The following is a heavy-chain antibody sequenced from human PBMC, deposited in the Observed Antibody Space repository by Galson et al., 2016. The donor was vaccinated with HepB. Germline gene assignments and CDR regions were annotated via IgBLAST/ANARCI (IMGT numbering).Heavy chain of an antibody. V-gene: IGHV5-10-1*01. CDR2: INPSDSYS. J-gene: IGHJ4*02. Sequence: QSGAEVKKSGESLRISCKGSGYSFTNYWITWVRQMPGKGLEWMGRINPSDSYSSYGPSFQGHVTISVDRSSSTAYLQWSSLKASDSATYYCATYYYDSGSYYNPDYWGQGTLVTVSS. CDR1: GYSFTNYW. D-gene: IGHD3-10*01. CDR3: ATYYYDSGSYYNPDY.